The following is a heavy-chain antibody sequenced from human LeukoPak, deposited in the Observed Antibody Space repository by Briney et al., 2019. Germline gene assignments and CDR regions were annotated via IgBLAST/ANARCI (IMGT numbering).Heavy chain of an antibody. CDR1: GGSISSYY. CDR2: IYYSGST. D-gene: IGHD1-26*01. CDR3: ARVHGATTFVFDY. V-gene: IGHV4-59*01. J-gene: IGHJ4*02. Sequence: PSETLSLTCTVSGGSISSYYWSWIRQPPGKGLEWIGYIYYSGSTNYNPSLKSRVTISVDTSKNQFSLKLSSVTAADTAVYYCARVHGATTFVFDYWGQGTLVTVSS.